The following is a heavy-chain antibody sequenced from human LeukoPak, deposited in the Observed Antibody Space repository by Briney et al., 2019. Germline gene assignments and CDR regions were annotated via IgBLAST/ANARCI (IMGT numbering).Heavy chain of an antibody. CDR3: ARDRGGAFDI. Sequence: PGRSLRLSCEASEFTFNNYAMHWVRQAPGKGLEWVAVISYDGNNKYYVDSVKGRFTISRDDSTNTIYLQMNSLRSEDTAVYYCARDRGGAFDIWGQGTMVTVSS. D-gene: IGHD3-16*01. J-gene: IGHJ3*02. CDR2: ISYDGNNK. CDR1: EFTFNNYA. V-gene: IGHV3-30*03.